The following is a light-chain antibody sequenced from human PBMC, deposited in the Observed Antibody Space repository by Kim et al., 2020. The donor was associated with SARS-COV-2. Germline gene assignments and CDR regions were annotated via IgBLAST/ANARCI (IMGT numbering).Light chain of an antibody. J-gene: IGLJ2*01. CDR3: QSYDSSLSGSV. V-gene: IGLV1-40*01. Sequence: QVVTISSTGDSANIGAGCGVHLYRQLPGTAPKLLIYDNRNRPSGVPDRFSGSRSGTSASLAITGLQAKDEADYYCQSYDSSLSGSVFGGGTQLTVL. CDR2: DNR. CDR1: SANIGAGCG.